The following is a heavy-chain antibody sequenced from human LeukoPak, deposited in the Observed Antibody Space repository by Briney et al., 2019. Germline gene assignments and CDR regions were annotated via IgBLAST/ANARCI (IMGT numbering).Heavy chain of an antibody. V-gene: IGHV1-69*13. Sequence: SVKVSCKASGGTFNRNTISWVRQAPGQGLEWMGGIIPIFGTSNYAQKFQGRVTITADESTSTAYMELSSLRSEDTAVYYCATRTTGTLQGWFDPWGQGTLVTVSS. J-gene: IGHJ5*02. D-gene: IGHD1-1*01. CDR3: ATRTTGTLQGWFDP. CDR1: GGTFNRNT. CDR2: IIPIFGTS.